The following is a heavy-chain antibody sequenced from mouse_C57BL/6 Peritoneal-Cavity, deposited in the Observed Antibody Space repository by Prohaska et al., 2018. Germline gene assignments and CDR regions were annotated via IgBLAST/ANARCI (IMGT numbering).Heavy chain of an antibody. CDR3: ARRLWYFDV. CDR2: ISSGGSYT. J-gene: IGHJ1*03. CDR1: GFTFSSYG. Sequence: EVQLVESGGDLVKPGGSLKLSCAASGFTFSSYGMYWVRQTPDKRMEWVSSISSGGSYTLKPYSVKGRFTISRDYAKNTLYLQMSSLKSADSAMYYCARRLWYFDVCGTVTTVTVSS. V-gene: IGHV5-6*01.